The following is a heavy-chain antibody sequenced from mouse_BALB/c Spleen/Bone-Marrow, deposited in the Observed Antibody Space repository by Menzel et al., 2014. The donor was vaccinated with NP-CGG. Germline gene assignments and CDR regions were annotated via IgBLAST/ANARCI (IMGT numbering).Heavy chain of an antibody. J-gene: IGHJ3*01. CDR1: GYVFTDFL. CDR2: INPGSGGT. Sequence: VQLQESGAELVRPGTSLKMSCQASGYVFTDFLLEWVKQRPGQGLEWVGVINPGSGGTNYNEKFKDKATLTADRSSSTAYMQLSSLTSDDSAVYFCARSRDYYDNNSFAYWGQGTLVTVSA. CDR3: ARSRDYYDNNSFAY. D-gene: IGHD1-1*01. V-gene: IGHV1-54*03.